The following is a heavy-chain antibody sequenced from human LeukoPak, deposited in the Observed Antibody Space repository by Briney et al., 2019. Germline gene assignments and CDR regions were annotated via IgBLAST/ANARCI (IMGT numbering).Heavy chain of an antibody. D-gene: IGHD3-10*01. CDR3: AREIFGSGSYPDY. J-gene: IGHJ4*02. Sequence: PGRSLRLSCAASGFTFSTYAMHWVRQAPGKGXXXXXLIWHDASHKFYTESVKGRFTISRDNSKNTAYLQMNSLTAEDTAVYYCAREIFGSGSYPDYWGQGSLVIVSS. CDR2: IWHDASHK. CDR1: GFTFSTYA. V-gene: IGHV3-33*01.